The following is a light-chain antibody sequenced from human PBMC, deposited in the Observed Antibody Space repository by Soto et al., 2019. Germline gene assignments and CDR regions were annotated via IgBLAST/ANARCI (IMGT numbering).Light chain of an antibody. CDR2: AAS. CDR1: QSIRRS. Sequence: SRMTQSPSSLSASVADRVTITCRASQSIRRSLNWYQQKPGKAPNLLIYAASSLQSGVPSRFSGSGSGTDFTLTISSLQPEDSATYYCQQSYSTSITFGQGTRLEIK. J-gene: IGKJ5*01. CDR3: QQSYSTSIT. V-gene: IGKV1-39*01.